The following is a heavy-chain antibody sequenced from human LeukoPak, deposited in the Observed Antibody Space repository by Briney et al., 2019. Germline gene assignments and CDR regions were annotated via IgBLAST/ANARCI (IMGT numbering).Heavy chain of an antibody. D-gene: IGHD5-12*01. V-gene: IGHV3-30*18. Sequence: GGSLRLSCAASGFTFSSCGMHWVRQAPGKGLEWVAVISYDGSNKYYADSVKGRFTISRDNSKNTLYLQMNSLRAEDTAVYYCAKGVGGGYDYLSYYYYYGMDVWGQGTTVTVSS. CDR3: AKGVGGGYDYLSYYYYYGMDV. J-gene: IGHJ6*02. CDR1: GFTFSSCG. CDR2: ISYDGSNK.